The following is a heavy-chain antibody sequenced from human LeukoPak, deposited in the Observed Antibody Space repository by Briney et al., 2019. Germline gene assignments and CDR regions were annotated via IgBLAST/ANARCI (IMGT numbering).Heavy chain of an antibody. Sequence: SQTLSLTCTVSVYSISSGYYWGWIRQPPGKGLEWIGYIYHSGSTYYNPSLKSRVTISVDRSKNQFSLKLSSVTAADTAVYYCARVGVVPAAMRFDPWGQGTLVTVSS. CDR1: VYSISSGYY. D-gene: IGHD2-2*01. V-gene: IGHV4-38-2*02. CDR3: ARVGVVPAAMRFDP. CDR2: IYHSGST. J-gene: IGHJ5*02.